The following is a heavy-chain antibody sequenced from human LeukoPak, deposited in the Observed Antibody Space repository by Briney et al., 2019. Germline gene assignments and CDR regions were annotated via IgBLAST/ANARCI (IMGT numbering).Heavy chain of an antibody. CDR2: IKSKTDGGTT. CDR3: TTDGGLQLFDY. J-gene: IGHJ4*02. Sequence: PGGSLRLSCAASGFTFSNARMSWVRQAPGKGLEWVVRIKSKTDGGTTDYAAPVKGRFTISRDDSKNTLYLQMNSLKTEDTAVYYCTTDGGLQLFDYWGQGTLVTVSS. CDR1: GFTFSNAR. V-gene: IGHV3-15*01. D-gene: IGHD5-24*01.